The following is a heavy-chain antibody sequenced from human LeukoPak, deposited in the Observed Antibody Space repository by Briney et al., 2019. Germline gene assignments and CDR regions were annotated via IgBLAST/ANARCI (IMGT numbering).Heavy chain of an antibody. D-gene: IGHD3-22*01. CDR1: GYTFTTYG. J-gene: IGHJ4*02. V-gene: IGHV1-18*01. Sequence: ASVKVSCKASGYTFTTYGISWVRQAPAQGLEWMGWISAYNGKTNYAQKFQGRVTMTTDTSTSTAYMVLRSLRSDDTAVYYCARGSTARYYYYSSGYYRGAVDYWGQGTLVTISS. CDR3: ARGSTARYYYYSSGYYRGAVDY. CDR2: ISAYNGKT.